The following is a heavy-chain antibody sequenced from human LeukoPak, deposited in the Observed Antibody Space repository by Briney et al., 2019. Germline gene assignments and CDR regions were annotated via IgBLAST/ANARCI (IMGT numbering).Heavy chain of an antibody. CDR3: ARASSSWGGDY. V-gene: IGHV4-38-2*01. D-gene: IGHD6-13*01. CDR2: IYHSGST. J-gene: IGHJ4*02. CDR1: GYSITSGYY. Sequence: SETLSLTXAVSGYSITSGYYWGWIRQPPGKGLEWIGSIYHSGSTYYNPSLKSRVTMSIDTSKNQFSLKLSSVTAADTAVYYCARASSSWGGDYWGQGTLVTVSS.